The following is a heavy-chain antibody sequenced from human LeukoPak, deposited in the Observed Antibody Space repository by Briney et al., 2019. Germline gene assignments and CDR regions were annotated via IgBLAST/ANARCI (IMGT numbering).Heavy chain of an antibody. CDR1: GFTVSTSY. V-gene: IGHV3-53*01. Sequence: GGSLRLSCAASGFTVSTSYMSWVRQAPGKGLEWISVIYSGGSTYYADSVKGRFNISRDNSKNTLYLQMNSLRAEDTAVYYCAKTHRYCSGGTCYLFDYWGQGTLVTVSS. D-gene: IGHD2-15*01. CDR3: AKTHRYCSGGTCYLFDY. CDR2: IYSGGST. J-gene: IGHJ4*02.